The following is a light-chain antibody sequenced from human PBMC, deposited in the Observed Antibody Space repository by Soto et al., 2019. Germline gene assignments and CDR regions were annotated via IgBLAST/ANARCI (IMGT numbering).Light chain of an antibody. Sequence: DIQMTPSPATLSASVGDRVTITCRAGQSFSDWLAWYQQEPGKAPKLLIYVASNLESGVPSRFSGGGSGTEFTLTIFLLQTDDFATYYCQRYNNSPWTFGQGTKV. CDR1: QSFSDW. CDR3: QRYNNSPWT. CDR2: VAS. V-gene: IGKV1-5*01. J-gene: IGKJ1*01.